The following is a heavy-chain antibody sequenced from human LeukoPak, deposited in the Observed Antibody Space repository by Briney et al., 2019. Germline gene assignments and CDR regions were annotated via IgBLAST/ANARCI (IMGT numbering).Heavy chain of an antibody. Sequence: GGSLRLSCAASGFTFSSYEMNWVRQAPGKGLEWVSYIVSSGDTIYYADSVTGRFSISRANAKNSLYLQMNSLRAEDTAVFCWARDYLSGLDYWGRGTLVTVSS. CDR3: ARDYLSGLDY. J-gene: IGHJ4*02. V-gene: IGHV3-48*03. CDR1: GFTFSSYE. CDR2: IVSSGDTI. D-gene: IGHD3-16*02.